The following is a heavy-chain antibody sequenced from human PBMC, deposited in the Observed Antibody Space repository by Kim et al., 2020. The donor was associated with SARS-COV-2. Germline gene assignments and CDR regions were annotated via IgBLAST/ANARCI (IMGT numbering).Heavy chain of an antibody. J-gene: IGHJ3*02. D-gene: IGHD3-22*01. CDR1: GFTFSSYE. V-gene: IGHV3-48*03. Sequence: GGSLRLSCAASGFTFSSYEMNWVRQAPGKGLEWVSYISSSGSTIYYADSVKGRFTISRDNAKNSLYLQMNSLRAEDTAVYYCWNYYAQDGAFDIWGQGTMVTVSS. CDR2: ISSSGSTI. CDR3: WNYYAQDGAFDI.